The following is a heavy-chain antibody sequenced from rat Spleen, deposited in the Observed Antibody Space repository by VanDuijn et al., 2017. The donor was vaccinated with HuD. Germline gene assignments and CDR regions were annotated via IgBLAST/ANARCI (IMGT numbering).Heavy chain of an antibody. D-gene: IGHD1-6*01. Sequence: EVQLVESGGDLVQPGRSLKLSCAASGFTFSDYNMAWVRQAPKKGLEWVATIFYYGSRTYYRDSVKGRFTISRDNAKSTLYLQMDSLRSEDTATYYCATSGYTTDYFYPLVGYWGQGVMVTVSS. CDR3: ATSGYTTDYFYPLVGY. V-gene: IGHV5S10*01. J-gene: IGHJ2*01. CDR2: IFYYGSRT. CDR1: GFTFSDYN.